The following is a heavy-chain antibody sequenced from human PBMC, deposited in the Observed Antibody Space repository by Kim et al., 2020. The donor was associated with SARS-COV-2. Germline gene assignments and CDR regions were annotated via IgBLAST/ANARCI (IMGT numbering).Heavy chain of an antibody. CDR2: ISYEGNKK. CDR1: GFNFNNFG. CDR3: AKDKSFCMITFGGESGGMEV. Sequence: GGSLRLSCAASGFNFNNFGMHWVRQAPGKGLEWVALISYEGNKKYYADSLKGRFTISRDSSKNTLYLQMNSLRPEDTAVYFCAKDKSFCMITFGGESGGMEVWGQGTTVPVSS. J-gene: IGHJ6*02. D-gene: IGHD3-16*01. V-gene: IGHV3-30*18.